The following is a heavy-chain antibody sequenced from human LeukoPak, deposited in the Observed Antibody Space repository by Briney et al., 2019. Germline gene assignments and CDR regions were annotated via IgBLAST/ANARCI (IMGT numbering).Heavy chain of an antibody. D-gene: IGHD3-16*01. Sequence: PGGSLRLSCAASGFTFSSYAMHWVRQAPGKGLEWVAVISYDGSNKYYADSVKGRFTISRDNSKNTLYLQMNSLRAEDTAVYYCARDFNSASRNLGVYWGQGTLVTVSS. CDR1: GFTFSSYA. J-gene: IGHJ4*02. CDR3: ARDFNSASRNLGVY. V-gene: IGHV3-30-3*01. CDR2: ISYDGSNK.